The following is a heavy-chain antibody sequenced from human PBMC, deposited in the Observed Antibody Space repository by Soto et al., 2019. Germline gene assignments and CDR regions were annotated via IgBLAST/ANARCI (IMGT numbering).Heavy chain of an antibody. Sequence: ASVKVSCKASGYRFTTYYIHWVRQAPGQGLEWMGRMNIDTGGTTYAQKFQGRVTMTRDTSISTACMEVSSVKSDDTAMYYCARDGNFAFRGYSFAFDLWGQGTLVTVSS. CDR2: MNIDTGGT. CDR3: ARDGNFAFRGYSFAFDL. J-gene: IGHJ4*02. D-gene: IGHD5-18*01. V-gene: IGHV1-2*06. CDR1: GYRFTTYY.